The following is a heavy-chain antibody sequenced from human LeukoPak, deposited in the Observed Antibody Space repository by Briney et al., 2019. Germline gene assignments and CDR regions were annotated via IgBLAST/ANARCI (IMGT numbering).Heavy chain of an antibody. J-gene: IGHJ4*02. D-gene: IGHD6-19*01. CDR1: GGSISTYY. V-gene: IGHV4-59*01. CDR3: AGRVAVTGIYCFDH. Sequence: SETLSLTCTVSGGSISTYYWSWIRQPPGKGLEWIGYIYYSGSTNYNPSLKSRVTISVDTSKNQFSLKLTSVTAADTAVYYCAGRVAVTGIYCFDHWGQGTPVTVSS. CDR2: IYYSGST.